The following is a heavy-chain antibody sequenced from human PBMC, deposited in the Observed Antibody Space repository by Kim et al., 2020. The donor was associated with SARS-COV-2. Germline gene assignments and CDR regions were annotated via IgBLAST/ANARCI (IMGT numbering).Heavy chain of an antibody. V-gene: IGHV3-23*01. J-gene: IGHJ4*02. CDR3: AKDGKRDGYY. D-gene: IGHD2-21*01. Sequence: STYYADSVKGRFTISRDNSKNTLYLQMNSLRAEDTAVYYCAKDGKRDGYYWGQGTLVTVSS. CDR2: ST.